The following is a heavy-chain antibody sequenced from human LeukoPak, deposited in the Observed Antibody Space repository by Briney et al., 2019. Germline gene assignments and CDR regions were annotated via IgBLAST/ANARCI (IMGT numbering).Heavy chain of an antibody. CDR3: ARGRPHGNDY. D-gene: IGHD4-23*01. Sequence: GGSLRLSCAASGFTFSSYAMHWVRQAPGEGLEWVAIISYDGSNKYYADSVKGRFTISRDNSKNTLYLQMNSLRVEDTAVYYCARGRPHGNDYWGQGTLVTVSS. V-gene: IGHV3-30-3*01. CDR1: GFTFSSYA. CDR2: ISYDGSNK. J-gene: IGHJ4*02.